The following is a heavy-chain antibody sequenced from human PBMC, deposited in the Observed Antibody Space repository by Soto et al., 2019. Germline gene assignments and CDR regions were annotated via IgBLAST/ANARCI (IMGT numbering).Heavy chain of an antibody. Sequence: LRLSCAASGFTVSSKYMSWVRQAPGKGLEWVSVIYSDGSTYYADSVKGRFTISRDNSKNTLYLQMNSLRAEDTAVYYCATERGPTYYFDYWGQGTLVTVSS. CDR3: ATERGPTYYFDY. J-gene: IGHJ4*02. CDR1: GFTVSSKY. CDR2: IYSDGST. V-gene: IGHV3-53*01. D-gene: IGHD2-21*01.